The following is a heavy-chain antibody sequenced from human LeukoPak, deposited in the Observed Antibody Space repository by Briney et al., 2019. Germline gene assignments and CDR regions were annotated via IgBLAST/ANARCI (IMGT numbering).Heavy chain of an antibody. Sequence: PSETLSLTCAVYGGSLSGYYWSWVRQPPGKGEEWIGEINHSASTNYNPSLKSRVTISVDTSKTQLSLKLSSVTAADTAVYYCARGRKGSGSDYWGQGTLVTVSS. V-gene: IGHV4-34*01. CDR3: ARGRKGSGSDY. CDR2: INHSAST. D-gene: IGHD3-22*01. CDR1: GGSLSGYY. J-gene: IGHJ4*02.